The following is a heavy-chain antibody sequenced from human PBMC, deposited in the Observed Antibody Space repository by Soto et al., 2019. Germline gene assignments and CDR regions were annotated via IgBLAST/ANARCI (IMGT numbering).Heavy chain of an antibody. CDR2: IYYSGST. CDR1: GGSISSYY. D-gene: IGHD1-7*01. J-gene: IGHJ4*02. CDR3: ARGNYEMAYGGFDY. Sequence: SETLSLTCTVSGGSISSYYWSWIRQPPGKGLEWIGYIYYSGSTNYNPSLKSRVTISVDTSKNQFSLKLSSVTAADTAVYYCARGNYEMAYGGFDYWGQGTLVTVSS. V-gene: IGHV4-59*01.